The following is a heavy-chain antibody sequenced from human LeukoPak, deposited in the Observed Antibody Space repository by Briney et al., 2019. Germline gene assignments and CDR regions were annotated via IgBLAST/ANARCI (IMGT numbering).Heavy chain of an antibody. CDR1: GYTFTGYF. J-gene: IGHJ4*02. CDR2: ISPKSGVT. Sequence: ASVKVSCKASGYTFTGYFMHWVRQAPGQGLEWMGWISPKSGVTNYVQNFQGRVTMTRDTSNSTAYMELSSLRSDDTAVYFCARGAGTPGIFDYWGQGSLVTVSS. V-gene: IGHV1-2*02. CDR3: ARGAGTPGIFDY.